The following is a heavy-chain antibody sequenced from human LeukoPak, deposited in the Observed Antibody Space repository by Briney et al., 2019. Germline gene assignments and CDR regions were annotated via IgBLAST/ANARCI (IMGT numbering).Heavy chain of an antibody. J-gene: IGHJ4*01. CDR3: AAGMAQPLLDY. Sequence: PGGSLRLSCAASGFTFSSYAMSWVRQAPGKGLEWVSAISGSGGSTYYPDSVKGRFTISRDNSKNPVYLHMSSLRAEDTAVYYCAAGMAQPLLDYWGHGTLVAVSS. CDR1: GFTFSSYA. D-gene: IGHD5-18*01. V-gene: IGHV3-23*01. CDR2: ISGSGGST.